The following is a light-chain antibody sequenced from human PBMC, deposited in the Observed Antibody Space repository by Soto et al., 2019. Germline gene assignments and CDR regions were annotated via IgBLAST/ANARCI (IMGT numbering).Light chain of an antibody. CDR3: SSYTSSSTVV. Sequence: QSALTQPASVSGSPGQSITISCTGTSSDVGGYNYVSWYQQHPGKAPELMIYEVTNRPSGVSNRFSGSKSGNTASLTISGRQAEDEADYYCSSYTSSSTVVFGGGTSSPS. J-gene: IGLJ2*01. CDR2: EVT. V-gene: IGLV2-14*01. CDR1: SSDVGGYNY.